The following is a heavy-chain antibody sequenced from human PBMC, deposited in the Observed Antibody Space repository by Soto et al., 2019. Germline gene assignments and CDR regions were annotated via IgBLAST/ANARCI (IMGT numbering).Heavy chain of an antibody. J-gene: IGHJ3*02. Sequence: QVQLQESGPGLVKPSETLSLTCTVSGGAISSYYWSWIRQPPGKGLEWIGYIYYSGSTYYNPSLKSRVTISVDTSKNQFSLKLSSLTAADTAVYYCARTKGQWLDYSFDIWGQGTKVTVSS. D-gene: IGHD6-19*01. CDR2: IYYSGST. CDR3: ARTKGQWLDYSFDI. V-gene: IGHV4-59*01. CDR1: GGAISSYY.